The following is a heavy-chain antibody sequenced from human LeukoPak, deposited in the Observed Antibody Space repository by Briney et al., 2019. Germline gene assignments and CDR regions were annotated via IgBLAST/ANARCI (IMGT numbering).Heavy chain of an antibody. J-gene: IGHJ4*02. CDR2: IKHDGSEE. Sequence: GGSLRLSCAASGFTFSSYWMSWVRQAPGKGLEWVANIKHDGSEENYVDSVKGRFTISRDNAKNSLYLQMNSLRAEDTAVYYCARDAPNYSSTWYPSHYWGRGTLVTVSS. CDR3: ARDAPNYSSTWYPSHY. CDR1: GFTFSSYW. D-gene: IGHD6-13*01. V-gene: IGHV3-7*03.